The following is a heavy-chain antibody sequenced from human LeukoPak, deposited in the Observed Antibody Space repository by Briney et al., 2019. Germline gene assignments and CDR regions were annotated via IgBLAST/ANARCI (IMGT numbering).Heavy chain of an antibody. D-gene: IGHD6-6*01. V-gene: IGHV3-23*01. CDR3: AKVLLNVLLDY. CDR2: ISGSGGST. Sequence: PGGSLRLSCAASGFTFNSYASSWARQAPGKGLEWVSAISGSGGSTYYADSVKGRFTISRDNSKNTLYLQMNSLRAEDTAVYYCAKVLLNVLLDYWGQGTLVTVSS. J-gene: IGHJ4*02. CDR1: GFTFNSYA.